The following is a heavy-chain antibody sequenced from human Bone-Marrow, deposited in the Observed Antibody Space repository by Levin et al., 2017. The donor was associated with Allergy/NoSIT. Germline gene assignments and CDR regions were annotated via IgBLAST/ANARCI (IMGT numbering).Heavy chain of an antibody. Sequence: GGSLRLSCKASGFDFTNDWIAWVRQMPGKGLELMGLVYPADSDTRYSPSFQGHATISADNSIRTAALQWGSLKASDTAGYYCARSMGRSYYFYYYALDVWGQGTTVTVSS. V-gene: IGHV5-51*01. CDR1: GFDFTNDW. CDR2: VYPADSDT. D-gene: IGHD1-26*01. J-gene: IGHJ6*02. CDR3: ARSMGRSYYFYYYALDV.